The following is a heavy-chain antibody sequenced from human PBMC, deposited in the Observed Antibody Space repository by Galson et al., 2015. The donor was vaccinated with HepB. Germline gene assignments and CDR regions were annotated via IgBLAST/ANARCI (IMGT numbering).Heavy chain of an antibody. CDR1: GFTFSSYW. CDR3: ARGPGEQWLVPSLPHDVDYFDY. J-gene: IGHJ4*02. CDR2: KKQDGSEK. Sequence: SLRLSCAASGFTFSSYWMSWVRQAPGKGLEWVANKKQDGSEKYYVDSVKGRFTISRDNAKNSLYLQMNSLRAEDTAVYYCARGPGEQWLVPSLPHDVDYFDYWGQGTLVTVSS. D-gene: IGHD6-19*01. V-gene: IGHV3-7*04.